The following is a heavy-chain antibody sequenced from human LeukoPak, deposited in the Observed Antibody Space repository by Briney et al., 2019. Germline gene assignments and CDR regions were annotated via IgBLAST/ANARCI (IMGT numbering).Heavy chain of an antibody. Sequence: GGSLRLSCAASGFTFSNYAMHWVRQAPGKGLEWVAVVSYDGSNKYYADSVKGRFTISRDNAKNTLYLQMNSLRAEDTAVYYCASADYGGNRRYFDYWGQGTLVTVSS. CDR2: VSYDGSNK. CDR1: GFTFSNYA. CDR3: ASADYGGNRRYFDY. J-gene: IGHJ4*02. V-gene: IGHV3-30-3*01. D-gene: IGHD4-23*01.